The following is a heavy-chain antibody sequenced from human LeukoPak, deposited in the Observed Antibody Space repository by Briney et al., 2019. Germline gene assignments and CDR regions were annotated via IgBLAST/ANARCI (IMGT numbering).Heavy chain of an antibody. CDR3: ARDPPLVSGPVYYYYYMDV. CDR1: GFTFSNYK. CDR2: ISSSSSYI. D-gene: IGHD5/OR15-5a*01. Sequence: GGSLRLPCAASGFTFSNYKMNWVRQAPGKGLEWVSSISSSSSYIYYADSVKGRFTISRDNAKNSLYLQMNSLRAEDTAVYYCARDPPLVSGPVYYYYYMDVWGKGTTVTVSS. V-gene: IGHV3-21*01. J-gene: IGHJ6*03.